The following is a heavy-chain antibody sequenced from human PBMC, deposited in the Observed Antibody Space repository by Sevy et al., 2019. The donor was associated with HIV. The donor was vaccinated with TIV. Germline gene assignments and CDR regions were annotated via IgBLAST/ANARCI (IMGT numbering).Heavy chain of an antibody. V-gene: IGHV3-30*04. CDR2: ISYDVINK. J-gene: IGHJ3*02. D-gene: IGHD1-1*01. CDR1: GFTFSNYA. Sequence: GGSLRLSCAASGFTFSNYAMHWVRQTPGKGLEWLAVISYDVINKYYADSVKSRFTISRDNSKNTLYLQMNSLTTEDTAVYYCARLPPTRAFDIWGQGTLVTVSS. CDR3: ARLPPTRAFDI.